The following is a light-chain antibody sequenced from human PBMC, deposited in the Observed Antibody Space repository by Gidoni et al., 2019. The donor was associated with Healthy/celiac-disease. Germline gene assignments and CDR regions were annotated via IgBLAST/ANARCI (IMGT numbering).Light chain of an antibody. Sequence: ELVLTQSPATLSLSPGERATLSCRASQSVISYLAWYHQKPGQAPRLLIYDASNRATGIPARFSGSGAGTDFTLTISGLEPDDFAVYYCQHRGNWPPSFGEGTKVEIK. CDR3: QHRGNWPPS. V-gene: IGKV3-11*01. CDR2: DAS. J-gene: IGKJ4*01. CDR1: QSVISY.